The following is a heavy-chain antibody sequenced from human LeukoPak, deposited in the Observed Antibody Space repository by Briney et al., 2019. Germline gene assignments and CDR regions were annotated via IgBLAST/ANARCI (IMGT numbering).Heavy chain of an antibody. J-gene: IGHJ3*02. Sequence: GASVKVSCKASGGTFSSYAISWVRRAPGQGLEWMGGIIPIFGTANYAQKFQGRVTITADESTSTAYMELSSLRSEDTAVYYCARGLRYFDWSTLISDAFDIWGQGTMVTVSS. D-gene: IGHD3-9*01. CDR2: IIPIFGTA. CDR3: ARGLRYFDWSTLISDAFDI. V-gene: IGHV1-69*01. CDR1: GGTFSSYA.